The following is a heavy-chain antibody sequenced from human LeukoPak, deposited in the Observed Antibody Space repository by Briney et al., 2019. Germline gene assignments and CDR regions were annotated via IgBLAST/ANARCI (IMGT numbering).Heavy chain of an antibody. D-gene: IGHD3-22*01. CDR3: ARDITMIVVVTGDAFDI. CDR2: INPSGGST. CDR1: GYTFTSYY. J-gene: IGHJ3*02. V-gene: IGHV1-46*01. Sequence: ASVKVSCKASGYTFTSYYMHWVRQAPGQGLEWMGIINPSGGSTSYAQKFQGRVTMTRDTSISTAYMELSRLRSDDTAVYYCARDITMIVVVTGDAFDIWGQGTMVTVSS.